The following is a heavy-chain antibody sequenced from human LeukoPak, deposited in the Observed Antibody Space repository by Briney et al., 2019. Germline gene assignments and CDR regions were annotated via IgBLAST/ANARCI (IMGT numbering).Heavy chain of an antibody. CDR3: AKVVGDYDYFDY. CDR1: GFTFSSYS. D-gene: IGHD4-17*01. V-gene: IGHV3-30*02. J-gene: IGHJ4*02. CDR2: IRYDGSNK. Sequence: GGSLRLSCAASGFTFSSYSMNWVRQAPGKGLEWVAFIRYDGSNKYYADSVKGRFTISRDNSKNTLYLQMNSLRAEDTAVYYCAKVVGDYDYFDYWGQGTLVTVSS.